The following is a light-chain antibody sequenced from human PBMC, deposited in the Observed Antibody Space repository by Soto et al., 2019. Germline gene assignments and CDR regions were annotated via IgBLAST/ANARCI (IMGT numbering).Light chain of an antibody. V-gene: IGKV3-15*01. CDR2: GAS. Sequence: EVVMTQSPDTLSVSPGERATLSCRASQSVSSNLAWYQQKLGQAPRLLIYGASTRATDIPPRFSGSGSGTEFTLTISSLQSEDFAFFYCQQYDGWPRTFGQGTKVDNK. J-gene: IGKJ1*01. CDR3: QQYDGWPRT. CDR1: QSVSSN.